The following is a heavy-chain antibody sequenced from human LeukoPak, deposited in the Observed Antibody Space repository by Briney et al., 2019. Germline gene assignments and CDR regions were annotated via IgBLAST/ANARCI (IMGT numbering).Heavy chain of an antibody. Sequence: PSETLSLTCTVSGVSISSSNSYRGWIRQPPGKGLEWIGSIYYTGNTYYNPSLQSRVTISVDTSKNQFSLKLSSVTAADTAVYYCARDSPDCSSITCYKDWFDPWGQGTLVTVSS. CDR1: GVSISSSNSY. D-gene: IGHD2-2*02. CDR2: IYYTGNT. V-gene: IGHV4-39*07. J-gene: IGHJ5*02. CDR3: ARDSPDCSSITCYKDWFDP.